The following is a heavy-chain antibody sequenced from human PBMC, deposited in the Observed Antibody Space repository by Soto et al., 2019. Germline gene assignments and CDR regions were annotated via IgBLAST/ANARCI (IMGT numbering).Heavy chain of an antibody. CDR3: ARDRSTYGGGGTGEVKENWFDP. CDR1: GGSISHYY. J-gene: IGHJ5*02. D-gene: IGHD2-8*01. V-gene: IGHV4-59*01. Sequence: PSATLSITCTVSGGSISHYYWSWIRQSPGKGLEWIGYAYYSGSTDYNPSLKSRVTMSVDTSKNQVSLKLNSVTTADTAVYYCARDRSTYGGGGTGEVKENWFDPWGPGTLVTVSS. CDR2: AYYSGST.